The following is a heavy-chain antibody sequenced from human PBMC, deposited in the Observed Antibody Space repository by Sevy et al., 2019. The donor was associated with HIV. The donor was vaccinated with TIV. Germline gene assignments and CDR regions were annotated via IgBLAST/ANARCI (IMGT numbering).Heavy chain of an antibody. CDR1: GFTFNIYA. J-gene: IGHJ5*02. Sequence: GGCLRLSCAASGFTFNIYAMTWVRQAPGKGLKWVSTISSSGTSTYYADSVKGRFTISRYNSKNTLYLQMNSLRAEDTAIYFCAKDYDNNWFDPWGQGTLVRVSS. D-gene: IGHD3-9*01. CDR3: AKDYDNNWFDP. V-gene: IGHV3-23*01. CDR2: ISSSGTST.